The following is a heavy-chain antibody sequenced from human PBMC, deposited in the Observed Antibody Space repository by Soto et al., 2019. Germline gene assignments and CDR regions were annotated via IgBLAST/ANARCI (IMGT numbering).Heavy chain of an antibody. CDR2: ISAYDGST. Sequence: QVQQVQSGAEVKRPGASAKVSCKASGYTFTSYGFSWVRQAPGQGLEWMGWISAYDGSTNYAQKFQGRVXXTXDXXTSTAYMELKSLRSDDTAVYYCARHNSQWPNWFDPWGQGTLVTVSS. J-gene: IGHJ5*02. V-gene: IGHV1-18*01. CDR1: GYTFTSYG. CDR3: ARHNSQWPNWFDP. D-gene: IGHD1-1*01.